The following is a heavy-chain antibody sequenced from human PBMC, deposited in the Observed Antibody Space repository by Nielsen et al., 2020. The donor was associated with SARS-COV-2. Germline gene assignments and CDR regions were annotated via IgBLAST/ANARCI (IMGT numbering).Heavy chain of an antibody. D-gene: IGHD2-2*01. CDR3: ARERYCSSTSCYRWYFDL. V-gene: IGHV3-23*01. CDR2: ISGSGGST. J-gene: IGHJ2*01. CDR1: GFTFSSYS. Sequence: GESLKISCAASGFTFSSYSMNWVRQAPGKGLEWVSAISGSGGSTYYADSVKGRFTISRDNSKNTLYLQMNSLRAEDTAVYYCARERYCSSTSCYRWYFDLWGRGTLVTVSS.